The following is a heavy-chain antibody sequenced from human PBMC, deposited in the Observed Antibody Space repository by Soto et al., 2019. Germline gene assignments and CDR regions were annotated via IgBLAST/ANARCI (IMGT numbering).Heavy chain of an antibody. Sequence: SETLSLTCTVSGASISSGNHYWSWIRQPPGKGLEWIAYIYHSGNTKYNPSLKNRVTISVDTSKNQFSLKLSSVTAADTAVYYCAREANCSGGSCSSSFWFDPWGRGTQVTAPQ. D-gene: IGHD2-15*01. CDR2: IYHSGNT. J-gene: IGHJ5*02. CDR1: GASISSGNHY. CDR3: AREANCSGGSCSSSFWFDP. V-gene: IGHV4-61*01.